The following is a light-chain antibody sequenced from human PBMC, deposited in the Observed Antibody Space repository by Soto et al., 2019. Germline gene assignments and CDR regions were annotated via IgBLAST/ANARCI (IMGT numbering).Light chain of an antibody. Sequence: DIVMTQSPDSLTVSLGERATINCKSSQSVYYTSNMRHYLAWYQQKPGQPLKLLIYWASTRASGVPDRFSGSGSGTEFTLSISSLQAEDVAVYYCQQHYDSPLTFGGGTKVEIK. CDR3: QQHYDSPLT. CDR1: QSVYYTSNMRHY. V-gene: IGKV4-1*01. CDR2: WAS. J-gene: IGKJ4*01.